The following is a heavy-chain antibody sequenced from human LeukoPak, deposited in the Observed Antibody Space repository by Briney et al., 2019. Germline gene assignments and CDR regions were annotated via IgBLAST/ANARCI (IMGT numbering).Heavy chain of an antibody. CDR2: IYSGGST. D-gene: IGHD6-13*01. V-gene: IGHV3-66*01. CDR3: VRAGPGIAATGTLY. CDR1: GFTVSSNY. J-gene: IGHJ4*02. Sequence: PGGSLRLSCAASGFTVSSNYMSWVRQAPGKGLEWVSVIYSGGSTYHADSVKGRFTISRDNSKNTLYLQMSRLRADDTAVYYCVRAGPGIAATGTLYWGQGTLVTVSS.